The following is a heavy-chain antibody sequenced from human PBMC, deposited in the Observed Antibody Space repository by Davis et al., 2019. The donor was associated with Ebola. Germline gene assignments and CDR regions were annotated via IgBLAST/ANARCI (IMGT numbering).Heavy chain of an antibody. V-gene: IGHV1-46*01. CDR3: ARDLRGWGDFDY. CDR1: RYTLVSYY. Sequence: ASVQVSRLASRYTLVSYYAHWVRQAPGQGLEGMGIINPSGGTTTYAQKFQGRVTMTRDTSTNTLYMELSSLTSGDTPVYYCARDLRGWGDFDYWGQGTLVTVSS. CDR2: INPSGGTT. J-gene: IGHJ4*02. D-gene: IGHD3-10*01.